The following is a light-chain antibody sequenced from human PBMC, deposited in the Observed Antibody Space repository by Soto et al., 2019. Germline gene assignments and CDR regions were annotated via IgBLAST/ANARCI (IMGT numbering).Light chain of an antibody. Sequence: QSALTQPPSASGSPGQSVTISCTGTSSDVGGYDYVSWYQQYPGKVPKLMIYEVNKRPSGVPDRFSGSKSGNTASLTVSGLQAEDEADYYCTSYAGGNNVFGTGTKVTV. J-gene: IGLJ1*01. CDR2: EVN. CDR3: TSYAGGNNV. V-gene: IGLV2-8*01. CDR1: SSDVGGYDY.